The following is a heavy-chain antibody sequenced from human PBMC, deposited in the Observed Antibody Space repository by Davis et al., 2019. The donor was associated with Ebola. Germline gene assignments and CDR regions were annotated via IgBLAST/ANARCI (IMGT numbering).Heavy chain of an antibody. J-gene: IGHJ4*01. Sequence: MPSETLSLTCSVPGGSISSSYYWGWIRQPPGKGLEWIGSIYHTGSTYYSPSLKSRVTISIDTSKNQFSLTLNSVTAADTAVYYCATLAGPGFWGHGTLVTVSS. CDR3: ATLAGPGF. V-gene: IGHV4-38-2*02. CDR2: IYHTGST. D-gene: IGHD3-10*01. CDR1: GGSISSSYY.